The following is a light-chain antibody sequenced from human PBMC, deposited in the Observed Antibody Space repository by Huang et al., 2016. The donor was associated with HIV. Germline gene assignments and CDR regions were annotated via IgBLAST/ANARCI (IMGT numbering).Light chain of an antibody. CDR1: QSVDNY. V-gene: IGKV3-11*01. CDR2: DAS. J-gene: IGKJ4*01. Sequence: EIVLTQSPATLSLSPGERATLSCRASQSVDNYLAWYQQKPGQAPSLLIYDASNRATGIPARFSSSVSGTDFTLTISSLEPEDFAVYYCQQRGSWPLTFGGGTKVDI. CDR3: QQRGSWPLT.